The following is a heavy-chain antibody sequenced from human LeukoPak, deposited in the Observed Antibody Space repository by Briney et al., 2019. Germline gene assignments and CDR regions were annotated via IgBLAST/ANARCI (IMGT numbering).Heavy chain of an antibody. Sequence: PSETLSLTCTVSGGSISSSSYYWGWIRQPPGKGLEWIGSIYYSGSTYYNPSLKSRVTISVDTSKNQFSLKLSSVTAADTAVYYCARHSSDYDFWSGYSRADPDAFDIWGQGTMVTVSS. V-gene: IGHV4-39*01. J-gene: IGHJ3*02. D-gene: IGHD3-3*01. CDR1: GGSISSSSYY. CDR3: ARHSSDYDFWSGYSRADPDAFDI. CDR2: IYYSGST.